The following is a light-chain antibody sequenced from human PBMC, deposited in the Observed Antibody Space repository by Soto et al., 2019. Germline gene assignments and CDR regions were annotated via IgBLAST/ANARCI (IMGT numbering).Light chain of an antibody. V-gene: IGKV3-20*01. CDR2: DVD. CDR3: QQYGISPT. J-gene: IGKJ1*01. Sequence: EIVLTQSPGTLSLSPGERATLSCRSSHSVSSNYLAWYQQKPGQAPRLLIYDVDSRATGIPDRFSGSGSGTDFTLTISRLEPVDFAVYYCQQYGISPTFGQGTKVEIK. CDR1: HSVSSNY.